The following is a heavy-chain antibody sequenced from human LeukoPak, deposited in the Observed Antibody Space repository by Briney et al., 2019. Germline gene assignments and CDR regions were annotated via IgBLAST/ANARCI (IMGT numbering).Heavy chain of an antibody. Sequence: SETLSLTCTVSGGSISSGSYYWSWIRQPAGKGLEWIGRIYTSGSTNYNPSLKSRVTISVDKSKNQFSLKLSSVTAADTAVYYCASNSREVAVAGTVYYFDYWGQGTLVTVSS. V-gene: IGHV4-61*02. CDR3: ASNSREVAVAGTVYYFDY. CDR1: GGSISSGSYY. CDR2: IYTSGST. J-gene: IGHJ4*02. D-gene: IGHD6-19*01.